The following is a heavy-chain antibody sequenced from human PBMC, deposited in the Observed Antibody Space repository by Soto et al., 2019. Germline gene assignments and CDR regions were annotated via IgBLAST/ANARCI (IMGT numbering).Heavy chain of an antibody. D-gene: IGHD2-2*01. Sequence: PGGSLRLSCAASGFTFSNAWMNWVRQAPGKGLEWVGRIKSKTDGGTTDYAAPVKGRFTISRDDSKNTLYLQMNSLKTEDTAVYYCLIVVVPAAINPEYYYYYGMDVWGQGTTVTVSS. CDR3: LIVVVPAAINPEYYYYYGMDV. CDR1: GFTFSNAW. V-gene: IGHV3-15*07. CDR2: IKSKTDGGTT. J-gene: IGHJ6*02.